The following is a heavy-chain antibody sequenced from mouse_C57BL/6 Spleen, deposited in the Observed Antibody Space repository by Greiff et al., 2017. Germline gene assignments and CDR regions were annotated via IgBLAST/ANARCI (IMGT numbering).Heavy chain of an antibody. J-gene: IGHJ2*01. CDR2: IDPSDSYT. V-gene: IGHV1-69*01. Sequence: QVQLQQPGAELVMPGASVKLSCKASGYTFTSYWMHWVKQRPGQGLEWIGEIDPSDSYTNYNQKFKGKSTLTVDKSSSTSYMQLSSLTSEYSAVYYCARRHPYYSNDYWGQGTTLTVSS. CDR3: ARRHPYYSNDY. D-gene: IGHD2-5*01. CDR1: GYTFTSYW.